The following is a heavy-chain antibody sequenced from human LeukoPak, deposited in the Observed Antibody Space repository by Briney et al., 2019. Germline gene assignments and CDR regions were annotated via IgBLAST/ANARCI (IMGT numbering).Heavy chain of an antibody. Sequence: GGSLRLSCTASGFTASSSYMNWVRQAPGKGLEWVSVIYSGGNSYYADSVKGRFTFSRDNSNNTLYLQMNSLRAEDTAVYYCARVAFGGVIAGAFDIWGQGTMVTVSS. J-gene: IGHJ3*02. CDR1: GFTASSSY. CDR2: IYSGGNS. V-gene: IGHV3-66*02. D-gene: IGHD3-16*02. CDR3: ARVAFGGVIAGAFDI.